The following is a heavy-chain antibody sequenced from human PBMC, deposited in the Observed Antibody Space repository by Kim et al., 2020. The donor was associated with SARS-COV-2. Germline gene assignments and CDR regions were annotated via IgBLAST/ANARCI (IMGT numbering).Heavy chain of an antibody. CDR3: ARAYSLNWFDP. Sequence: TYYNPSLKSRVPISVDTSKNQFSLKLSSVTAADTAIYFCARAYSLNWFDPWGQGTLVTVSS. V-gene: IGHV4-39*07. CDR2: T. J-gene: IGHJ5*02. D-gene: IGHD5-18*01.